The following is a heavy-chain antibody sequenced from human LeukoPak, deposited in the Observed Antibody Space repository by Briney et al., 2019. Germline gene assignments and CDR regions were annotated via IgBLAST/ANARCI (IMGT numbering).Heavy chain of an antibody. CDR1: GYTFTSYG. J-gene: IGHJ4*02. CDR2: ISTYNGNT. D-gene: IGHD6-13*01. CDR3: ARGGSYSSSWYYFDY. V-gene: IGHV1-18*01. Sequence: ASVKVSCKASGYTFTSYGISWVRQAPGQGLEWMGWISTYNGNTNYAQKLQGRVTMTTDTSTSTAYLELRSLRSDDTAVYYCARGGSYSSSWYYFDYWGQGTLVTVSS.